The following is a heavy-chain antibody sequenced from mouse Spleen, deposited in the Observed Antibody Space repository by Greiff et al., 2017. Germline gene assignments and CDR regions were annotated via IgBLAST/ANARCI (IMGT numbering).Heavy chain of an antibody. CDR1: GFTFSSYA. V-gene: IGHV5-9*04. J-gene: IGHJ3*01. D-gene: IGHD2-1*01. Sequence: EVNVVESGGGLVKLGGSLKLSCAASGFTFSSYAMSWVRQTPEKRLEWVATISSGGGNTYYPDSVKGRFTISRDNAKNTLYLQMSSLKSEDTAMYYCARHTIYYGPAWFAYWGQGTLVTVSA. CDR3: ARHTIYYGPAWFAY. CDR2: ISSGGGNT.